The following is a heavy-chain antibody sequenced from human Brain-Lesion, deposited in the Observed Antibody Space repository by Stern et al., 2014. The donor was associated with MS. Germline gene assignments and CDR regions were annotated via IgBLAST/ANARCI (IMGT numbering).Heavy chain of an antibody. J-gene: IGHJ4*02. CDR2: INYRRNT. D-gene: IGHD3-22*01. CDR1: YDSISSYY. Sequence: QVQLQQWGPGLVKPSETLSLTCTVSYDSISSYYWTWLRQPPGKGLEWIGYINYRRNTNYNPALKSRVTISVDTSKNQFSLKLTSVTAADTAVYYCARAFSDYHDSTPGYWGQGTLVTVSS. V-gene: IGHV4-59*01. CDR3: ARAFSDYHDSTPGY.